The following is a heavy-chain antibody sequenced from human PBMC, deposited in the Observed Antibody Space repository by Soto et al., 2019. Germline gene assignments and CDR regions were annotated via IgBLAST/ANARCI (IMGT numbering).Heavy chain of an antibody. CDR1: GFTFNNYA. CDR2: ISGGGDTT. CDR3: AKGRGGSGSLTPRVDF. Sequence: EVQLLESGGGLVQPGGSLRLSCAASGFTFNNYAMTWVRQAPGKGLEWVSAISGGGDTTSYADSVKGRFTVSRDGSKNTLYLQMSSLRAEDKAVYYCAKGRGGSGSLTPRVDFWGQGTLVTVSS. V-gene: IGHV3-23*01. J-gene: IGHJ4*02. D-gene: IGHD3-10*01.